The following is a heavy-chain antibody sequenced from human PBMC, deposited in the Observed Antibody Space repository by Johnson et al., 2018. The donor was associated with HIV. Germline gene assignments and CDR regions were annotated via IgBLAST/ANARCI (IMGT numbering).Heavy chain of an antibody. Sequence: QVLLVESGGGVVQPGRSLRLSCTASGFAFSSYAMHWVRQAPGKGLEWVAVISYDGSNKYYADYVKGRFTISRDNSKNTLYLQMNSLGAEDTAVYYCAKGLVYADPDDAFDIWGQGTMVTVSS. CDR3: AKGLVYADPDDAFDI. D-gene: IGHD2-8*01. CDR1: GFAFSSYA. J-gene: IGHJ3*02. CDR2: ISYDGSNK. V-gene: IGHV3-30-3*01.